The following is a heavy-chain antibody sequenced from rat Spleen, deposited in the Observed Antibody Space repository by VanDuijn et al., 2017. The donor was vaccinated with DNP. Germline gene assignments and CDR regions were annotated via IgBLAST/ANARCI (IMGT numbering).Heavy chain of an antibody. V-gene: IGHV5-29*01. CDR3: ARSRLPGYYPFAC. Sequence: EVQLVESGGGLVQPGRSLKLSCAASGFTFSNYGMAWVRQAPGRGLEWVASIHNTGGTTYYPDSLKGRFTISRDNAKSTLYLQMDSLRSEDTATYYCARSRLPGYYPFACWGQGTLVTVSS. D-gene: IGHD1-4*01. J-gene: IGHJ3*01. CDR2: IHNTGGTT. CDR1: GFTFSNYG.